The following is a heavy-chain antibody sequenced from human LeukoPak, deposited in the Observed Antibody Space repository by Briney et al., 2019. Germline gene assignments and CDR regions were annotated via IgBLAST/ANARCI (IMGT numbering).Heavy chain of an antibody. CDR3: ARVAGYSSSWYPYYFDY. V-gene: IGHV4-59*01. Sequence: SETLSLTCTVSGGSISSYYWSWIRQPPGKGLEWIGYIYYSGSTSYNPSLKSRVTISVDTSKNQFSLKLSSVTAADTAVYYCARVAGYSSSWYPYYFDYWGQGTLVTVSS. CDR2: IYYSGST. D-gene: IGHD6-13*01. J-gene: IGHJ4*02. CDR1: GGSISSYY.